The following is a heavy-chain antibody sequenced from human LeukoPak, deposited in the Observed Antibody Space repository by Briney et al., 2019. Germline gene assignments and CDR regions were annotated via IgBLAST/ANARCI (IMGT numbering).Heavy chain of an antibody. Sequence: PSGTLSLTCAVYGGSFSGYYWSWIRQPPGKGLEWIGEINHSGSTNYNPSLKSRVTISVDTSKNQFSLKLSSVTAVDTAVYYCAREEVLRYFDWLLSSRDAFDIWGQGTMVTVSS. CDR3: AREEVLRYFDWLLSSRDAFDI. J-gene: IGHJ3*02. D-gene: IGHD3-9*01. CDR1: GGSFSGYY. V-gene: IGHV4-34*01. CDR2: INHSGST.